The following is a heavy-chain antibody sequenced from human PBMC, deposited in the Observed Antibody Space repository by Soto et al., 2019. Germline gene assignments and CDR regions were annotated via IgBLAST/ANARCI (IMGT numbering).Heavy chain of an antibody. CDR3: ARGPFIAVAGPNFDY. CDR1: GFTFSSYE. D-gene: IGHD6-19*01. CDR2: ISSSGSTI. J-gene: IGHJ4*02. Sequence: PGGSLRLSCAASGFTFSSYEMNWVRQAPGKGLEWVSYISSSGSTIYYADSVKGRFTISRDNAKNSLYLQMNSLRAEDTAVYYCARGPFIAVAGPNFDYWGQGTLVTVSS. V-gene: IGHV3-48*03.